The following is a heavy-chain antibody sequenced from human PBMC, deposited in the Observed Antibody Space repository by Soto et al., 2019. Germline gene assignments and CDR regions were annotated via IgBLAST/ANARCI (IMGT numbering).Heavy chain of an antibody. CDR2: ISAYNGNT. J-gene: IGHJ4*02. CDR1: GYTFTRYG. Sequence: ASVKVSCKASGYTFTRYGIIWVRQAPGQGLEWMGWISAYNGNTNYAQKLQGRVTMTTDTSTSTAYMELRSLRSDDTAVYYCASTIFGVVNYNSYFDYWGQGTLVTVS. CDR3: ASTIFGVVNYNSYFDY. V-gene: IGHV1-18*01. D-gene: IGHD3-3*01.